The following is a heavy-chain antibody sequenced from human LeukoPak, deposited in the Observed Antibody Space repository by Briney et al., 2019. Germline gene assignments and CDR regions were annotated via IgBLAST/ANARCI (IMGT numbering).Heavy chain of an antibody. V-gene: IGHV1-18*01. J-gene: IGHJ4*02. CDR3: ARAYYYDSSGYYRLMDY. D-gene: IGHD3-22*01. Sequence: GSLKVSCKASGGTFSSYAISWVRQAPGQGLEWMGWISAYNGNTNYAQKLQGRVTMTTDTSTSTAYMELRSLRSDDTAVYYCARAYYYDSSGYYRLMDYWGQGTLVTVST. CDR2: ISAYNGNT. CDR1: GGTFSSYA.